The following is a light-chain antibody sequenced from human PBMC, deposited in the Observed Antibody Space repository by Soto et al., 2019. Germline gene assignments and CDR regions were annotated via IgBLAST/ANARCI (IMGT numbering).Light chain of an antibody. CDR3: QQYNSYWT. J-gene: IGKJ1*01. CDR1: QSISSW. V-gene: IGKV1-5*01. Sequence: DIQSSTVPSNLSASFGDIVTNTFRASQSISSWLAWYQQKPGKAPKLLIYDASSLESGVPSRFNGSGSGTEFTLTISSLQPDDFATYYCQQYNSYWTFGQGTEVDI. CDR2: DAS.